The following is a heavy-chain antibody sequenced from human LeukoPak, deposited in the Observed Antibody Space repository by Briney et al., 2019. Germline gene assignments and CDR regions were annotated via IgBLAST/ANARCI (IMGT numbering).Heavy chain of an antibody. D-gene: IGHD4-17*01. Sequence: PSETLSLTCTVSAHSISSGYYWGWIRQPPGKGLEWIGSIYHSGSTYYNPSLKSRVSISVDTSKNQFSLKLNSVTAADTAVYFCAGYHAYGVTTPPLGYWGQGTLVTVSS. CDR3: AGYHAYGVTTPPLGY. V-gene: IGHV4-38-2*02. J-gene: IGHJ4*02. CDR2: IYHSGST. CDR1: AHSISSGYY.